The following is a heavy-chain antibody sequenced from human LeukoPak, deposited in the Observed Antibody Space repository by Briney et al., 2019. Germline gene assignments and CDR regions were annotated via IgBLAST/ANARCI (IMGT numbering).Heavy chain of an antibody. V-gene: IGHV4-61*08. D-gene: IGHD3-22*01. J-gene: IGHJ3*02. CDR2: IYYSGST. Sequence: SQTLSLTCTVSGGSISSGGYYWSWIRQPPGKGLEWIGYIYYSGSTNYNPSLKSRVTISVDTSKNQFSLKLSSVTAADTAVYYCARDSEGYYDSSGYFTNDAFDIWGQGTMVTVSS. CDR1: GGSISSGGYY. CDR3: ARDSEGYYDSSGYFTNDAFDI.